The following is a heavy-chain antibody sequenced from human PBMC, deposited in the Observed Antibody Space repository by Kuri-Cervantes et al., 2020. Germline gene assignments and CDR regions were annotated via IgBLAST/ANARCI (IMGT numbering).Heavy chain of an antibody. CDR1: GGSFSGYY. J-gene: IGHJ5*02. Sequence: SETLSRTCAVYGGSFSGYYWSWIRQPPGKGLEWIGEINHSGSTNYNPSLKSRVTISVDTSKNQFSLRLSSVTAADTAVYYCASGSGYPNWFDPWGQGTLVTVSS. CDR2: INHSGST. CDR3: ASGSGYPNWFDP. D-gene: IGHD3-3*01. V-gene: IGHV4-34*01.